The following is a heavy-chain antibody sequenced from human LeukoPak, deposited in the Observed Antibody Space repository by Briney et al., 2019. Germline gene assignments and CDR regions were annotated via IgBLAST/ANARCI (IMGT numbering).Heavy chain of an antibody. CDR3: ARAPSSWFDY. CDR1: GGSISSSSYY. J-gene: IGHJ4*02. V-gene: IGHV4-39*07. CDR2: IYCGGIT. D-gene: IGHD6-13*01. Sequence: SETLSLTCTVSGGSISSSSYYWGWIRQPPGKGLEWIGSIYCGGITYYNPSLKSRVTISVDTSKNQFSLKLSSVTAADTAVYYCARAPSSWFDYWGQGTLVTVSS.